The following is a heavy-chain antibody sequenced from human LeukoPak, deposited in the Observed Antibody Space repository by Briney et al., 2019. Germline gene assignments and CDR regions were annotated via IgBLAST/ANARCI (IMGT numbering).Heavy chain of an antibody. CDR1: GFTFSSHD. CDR2: IGTAGNT. Sequence: PGGSLRLSCAASGFTFSSHDMHWVRQPTGKGLEWVSVIGTAGNTYYADSVKGRFTISRENAKNSLYLQMDNLRAGDTAVYYCARSKSYSSGCTDFDYWGQGTLVTVST. CDR3: ARSKSYSSGCTDFDY. V-gene: IGHV3-13*01. D-gene: IGHD6-19*01. J-gene: IGHJ4*02.